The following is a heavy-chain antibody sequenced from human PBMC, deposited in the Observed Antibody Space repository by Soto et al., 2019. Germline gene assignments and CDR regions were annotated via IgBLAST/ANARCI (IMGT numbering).Heavy chain of an antibody. D-gene: IGHD6-19*01. Sequence: QVQLQQWGAGLLKPSETLSLTCAVYGGSFSAHYWNWIRQPPGKGLEWIGEVNHSGGTNYNPSLKGRVTISLDTAKNQLSLKLSSVAGADTAGDYWSRTAVLDVWGQGTTVTVSS. CDR3: SRTAVLDV. CDR2: VNHSGGT. V-gene: IGHV4-34*01. CDR1: GGSFSAHY. J-gene: IGHJ6*02.